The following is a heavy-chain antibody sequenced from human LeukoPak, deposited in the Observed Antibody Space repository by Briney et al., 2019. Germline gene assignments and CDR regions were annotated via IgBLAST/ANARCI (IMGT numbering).Heavy chain of an antibody. V-gene: IGHV4-34*01. J-gene: IGHJ5*02. CDR3: ARAYLTYYYDSSGYLDWFDP. Sequence: PSETLSLTCAVYGGSFSGYYWNWIRQPPGKGLEWIGEINHSGSTNYNPSLKSRVTISVDTSKNQFSLKLSSVTAADTAVNYCARAYLTYYYDSSGYLDWFDPWGQGTLVTVSS. CDR2: INHSGST. CDR1: GGSFSGYY. D-gene: IGHD3-22*01.